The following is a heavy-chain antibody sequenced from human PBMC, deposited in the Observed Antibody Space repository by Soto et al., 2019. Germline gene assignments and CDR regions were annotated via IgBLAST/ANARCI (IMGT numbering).Heavy chain of an antibody. D-gene: IGHD3-22*01. Sequence: PGGSLRLSCGASGFTFSTNWMSWVRQAPGKGLEWVANIKQGGSEKYYVDSVKGRFTISRDNAKNSLYLQMNSLRAEDTALYYCAKDLEYYYDSSGPLFDYWGQGTLVTVSS. CDR3: AKDLEYYYDSSGPLFDY. V-gene: IGHV3-7*03. CDR1: GFTFSTNW. CDR2: IKQGGSEK. J-gene: IGHJ4*02.